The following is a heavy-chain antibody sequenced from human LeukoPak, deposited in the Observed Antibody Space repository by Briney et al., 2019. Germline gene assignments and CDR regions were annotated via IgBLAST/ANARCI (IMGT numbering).Heavy chain of an antibody. V-gene: IGHV4-34*01. J-gene: IGHJ4*02. CDR2: INHSGST. CDR3: AKDPSPLNRYFDY. D-gene: IGHD3-16*02. CDR1: GGSFSGYY. Sequence: SETLSLTCAVYGGSFSGYYWSWIRQPPGKGLEWIGEINHSGSTNYNPSLKSRVTISVDTSKNQFSLKLSSVTAADTAVYYCAKDPSPLNRYFDYWGQGTLVTVSS.